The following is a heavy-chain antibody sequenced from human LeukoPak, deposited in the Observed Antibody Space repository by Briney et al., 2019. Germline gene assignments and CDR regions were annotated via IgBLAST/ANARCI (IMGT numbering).Heavy chain of an antibody. CDR3: ARWTLRVGATRADAFDI. V-gene: IGHV4-59*11. D-gene: IGHD1-26*01. Sequence: PSETLSLTCTVSGGSISGQYWSLIRQPPGKGLEWIGYIYYTGITKYNPSLKSRVTISVDTSKNQFSLRLTSVTAADTAVYYCARWTLRVGATRADAFDIWGQGTMVTVSS. J-gene: IGHJ3*02. CDR1: GGSISGQY. CDR2: IYYTGIT.